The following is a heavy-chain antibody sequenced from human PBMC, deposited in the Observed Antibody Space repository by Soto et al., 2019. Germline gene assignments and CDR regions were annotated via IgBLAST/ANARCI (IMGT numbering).Heavy chain of an antibody. Sequence: QVQLVQSGAEVKKPGASVKVSCKASGYTFTSYYMHWVRQAPGQGLEWMGIINPSGGSTSYAQKFQGRVTMTRDTSTSTVYMELSSLRSEDTAVYYCAVFGEWELLRNAFDIWGQGTMVTVSS. V-gene: IGHV1-46*01. CDR2: INPSGGST. CDR3: AVFGEWELLRNAFDI. J-gene: IGHJ3*02. CDR1: GYTFTSYY. D-gene: IGHD1-26*01.